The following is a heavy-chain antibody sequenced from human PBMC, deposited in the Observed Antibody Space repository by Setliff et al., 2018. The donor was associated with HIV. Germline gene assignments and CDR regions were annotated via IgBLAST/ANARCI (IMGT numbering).Heavy chain of an antibody. V-gene: IGHV3-23*01. CDR1: GFIFGEYY. Sequence: PGGSLRLSCAVSGFIFGEYYMSAIRQAPGKGLEWVSAISGSGGSTYYADSVKGRFTISRDNSKSTLYLQMNGLRVEDTAVYYCAKDGISGGAYPPYYFDYWGQGILVTVSS. CDR3: AKDGISGGAYPPYYFDY. J-gene: IGHJ4*02. D-gene: IGHD2-15*01. CDR2: ISGSGGST.